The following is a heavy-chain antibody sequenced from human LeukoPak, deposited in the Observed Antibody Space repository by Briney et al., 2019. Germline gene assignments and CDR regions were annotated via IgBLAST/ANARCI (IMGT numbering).Heavy chain of an antibody. J-gene: IGHJ4*02. CDR3: ARDPEGFGATYFDY. D-gene: IGHD3-16*01. V-gene: IGHV3-21*01. CDR2: ISRSASNI. CDR1: GFSFSSYN. Sequence: GGSLGLSCVASGFSFSSYNMNWVRQAPGKGLEWVSSISRSASNIYYADSVKGRFTISRDNAKNSFYLQMNSLRAEDTAVFYCARDPEGFGATYFDYWGQGTLVTVSS.